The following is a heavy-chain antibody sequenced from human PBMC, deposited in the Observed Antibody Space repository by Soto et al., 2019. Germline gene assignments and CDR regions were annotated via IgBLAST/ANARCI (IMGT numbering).Heavy chain of an antibody. CDR1: GFTFSSYG. D-gene: IGHD2-2*01. CDR2: IWYDGSNK. V-gene: IGHV3-33*01. J-gene: IGHJ4*02. CDR3: ARDDIVVVPAALDY. Sequence: GGSLRLSFAASGFTFSSYGMHWVRQAPGKGLEWVAVIWYDGSNKYYADSVKGRFTISRDNSKNTLYLQMNSLRAEDTAVYYCARDDIVVVPAALDYWGQGTLVTVSS.